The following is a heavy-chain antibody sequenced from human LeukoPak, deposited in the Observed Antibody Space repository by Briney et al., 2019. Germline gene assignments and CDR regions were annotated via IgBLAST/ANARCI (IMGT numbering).Heavy chain of an antibody. D-gene: IGHD3-10*01. V-gene: IGHV4-34*01. CDR2: INHSGST. Sequence: SETLSLTCAVYGGSFSGYYWSWIRQPPGKGLEWIGEINHSGSTNYNPSLKSRVTISVDTSKNQFSLKLSSVTAADTAVSYCARESSPSTRDYWGQGTLVTVSS. CDR3: ARESSPSTRDY. J-gene: IGHJ4*02. CDR1: GGSFSGYY.